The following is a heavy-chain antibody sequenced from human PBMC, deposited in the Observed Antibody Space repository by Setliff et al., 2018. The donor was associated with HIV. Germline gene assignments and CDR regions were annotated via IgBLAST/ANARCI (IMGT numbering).Heavy chain of an antibody. CDR3: ARHEGVLQEDGGFDS. CDR2: IYYSGST. V-gene: IGHV4-39*01. J-gene: IGHJ4*02. CDR1: GGSISSSNNY. Sequence: LSLTCSVSGGSISSSNNYWGWIRQPPGKGLEWIGSIYYSGSTYYNPSLKSRVTISVDTSKSQFPLRLTSVTAADTALYYCARHEGVLQEDGGFDSWGQGTPVTVSS. D-gene: IGHD2-2*01.